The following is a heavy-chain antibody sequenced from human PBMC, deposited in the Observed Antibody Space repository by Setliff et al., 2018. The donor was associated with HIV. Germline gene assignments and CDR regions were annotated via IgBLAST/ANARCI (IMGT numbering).Heavy chain of an antibody. D-gene: IGHD4-4*01. CDR3: AMSMTTYPVSRAFDI. CDR1: GGTFSSYA. V-gene: IGHV1-69*13. Sequence: ASVKVSCKASGGTFSSYAISWVRQAPGQGLEWMGGIIPIFGTANYAQKFQGRVTITADESTSTAYMELSSLRSEDTAVYYCAMSMTTYPVSRAFDIWGQGTMVTVSS. CDR2: IIPIFGTA. J-gene: IGHJ3*02.